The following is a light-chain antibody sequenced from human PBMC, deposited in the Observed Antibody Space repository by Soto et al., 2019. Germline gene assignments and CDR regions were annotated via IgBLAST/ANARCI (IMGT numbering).Light chain of an antibody. CDR2: AAS. V-gene: IGKV1-5*01. CDR3: QQLNTYPVT. CDR1: QTVSDW. J-gene: IGKJ4*01. Sequence: DIQITQSPYTLSASVGDRVSITCRASQTVSDWLAWYQQRPGRAPQLLISAASTLQSGVPSRFSGSGSGTHFTLVISSLQPEDFATYYCQQLNTYPVTFGGGTKVDIK.